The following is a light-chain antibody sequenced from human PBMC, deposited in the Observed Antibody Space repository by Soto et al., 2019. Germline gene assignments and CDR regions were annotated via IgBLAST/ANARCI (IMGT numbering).Light chain of an antibody. Sequence: QSVLTQPASVSGSPGQSITISCSGTDDDVGAYNYVSWYQQYPGKAPKLMIYDVSNRPSGVSNRFSASKSGNTASLTISGLQVEDEADYYCSSYGSSSPYVFGTGTKLTVL. V-gene: IGLV2-14*01. CDR1: DDDVGAYNY. J-gene: IGLJ1*01. CDR2: DVS. CDR3: SSYGSSSPYV.